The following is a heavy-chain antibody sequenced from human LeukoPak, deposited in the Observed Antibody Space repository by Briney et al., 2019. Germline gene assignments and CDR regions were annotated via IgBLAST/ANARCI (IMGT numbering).Heavy chain of an antibody. CDR1: GFTFSSYG. Sequence: GRSLRLPCAAAGFTFSSYGMHWVRQAPGKGLEWVAVIWYDGSNKYYADSVKGRFTISRDNSKNTLYLQMNSLRAEDTAVYYCAREPPYYYDSSGSLDYWGQGTLVTVSS. CDR2: IWYDGSNK. CDR3: AREPPYYYDSSGSLDY. V-gene: IGHV3-33*01. D-gene: IGHD3-22*01. J-gene: IGHJ4*02.